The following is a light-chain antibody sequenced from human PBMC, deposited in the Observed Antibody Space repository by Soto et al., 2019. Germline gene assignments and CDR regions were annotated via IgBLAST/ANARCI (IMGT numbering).Light chain of an antibody. CDR3: KQYNNWLRT. J-gene: IGKJ1*01. V-gene: IGKV3-15*01. CDR2: GAS. CDR1: QSVSSN. Sequence: EIVMTQSPATLSVSPGERATLSCRASQSVSSNLAWYQQNPGQAPRLLIYGASTRATGIPARFSGSGSGTEFTLTISSLQSEEFAVYYCKQYNNWLRTVGQGTKVDIK.